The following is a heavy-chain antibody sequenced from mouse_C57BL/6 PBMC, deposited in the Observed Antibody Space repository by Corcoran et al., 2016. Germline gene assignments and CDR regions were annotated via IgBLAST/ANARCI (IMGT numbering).Heavy chain of an antibody. V-gene: IGHV1-18*01. CDR3: AREGLWYPGAY. CDR1: GYTFTDYN. D-gene: IGHD2-1*01. Sequence: EVQLQQSGPELVKPGASVKIPCKASGYTFTDYNMDWVKQSHGKSLEWIGDINPNNGGTIYNQKFKGKATLTVDKSSSTAYMELRSLTSEDTAVYYCAREGLWYPGAYWGQGTLVTVSA. J-gene: IGHJ3*01. CDR2: INPNNGGT.